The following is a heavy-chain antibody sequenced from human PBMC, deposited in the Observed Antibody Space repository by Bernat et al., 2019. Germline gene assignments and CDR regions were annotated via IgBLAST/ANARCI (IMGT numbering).Heavy chain of an antibody. Sequence: EVQLVESGGGLVKPGGSLRLSCAASGFTFSSYSMNWVRQAPGKGLEWVSSISSSSSYIYYADSVKGRFTISRDNAKNSLYLQMNSLRAEDTAVYYCARVPEHENDYGDFGQAFDIWGQGTMVTVSS. CDR2: ISSSSSYI. J-gene: IGHJ3*02. D-gene: IGHD4-17*01. V-gene: IGHV3-21*01. CDR1: GFTFSSYS. CDR3: ARVPEHENDYGDFGQAFDI.